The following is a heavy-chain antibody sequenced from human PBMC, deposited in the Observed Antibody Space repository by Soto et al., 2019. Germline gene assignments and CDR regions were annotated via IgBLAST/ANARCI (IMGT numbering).Heavy chain of an antibody. J-gene: IGHJ6*03. D-gene: IGHD2-15*01. Sequence: QVQLVQSGAEVKKPGASVKVSCKASGYTFTSYAMHWVRQAPGQRLEWMGWINAGNGNTKYSQKFQGRVTITRDTSASTAYMELSSLRSEDTAVYYCARGPHCSGGSCYDYYYYYMDVWGKGTTVTVSS. CDR2: INAGNGNT. CDR1: GYTFTSYA. V-gene: IGHV1-3*01. CDR3: ARGPHCSGGSCYDYYYYYMDV.